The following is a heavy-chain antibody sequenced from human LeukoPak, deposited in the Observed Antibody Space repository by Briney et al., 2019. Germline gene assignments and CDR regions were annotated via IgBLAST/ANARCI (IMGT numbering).Heavy chain of an antibody. CDR1: GGSISNYY. D-gene: IGHD3-3*01. J-gene: IGHJ5*01. V-gene: IGHV4-4*07. CDR3: ARQFDDFWFDY. CDR2: IYTSGST. Sequence: SETLSLTCIVSGGSISNYYWSWIRQPAGKGLEWIGRIYTSGSTNYNPSLKSRVTMSIDTSKNQFSLKLSSVTAADTAMYYCARQFDDFWFDYWGQGTLVTVSS.